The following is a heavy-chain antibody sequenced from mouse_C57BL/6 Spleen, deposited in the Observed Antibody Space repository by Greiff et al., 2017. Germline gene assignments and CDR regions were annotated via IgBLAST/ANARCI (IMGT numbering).Heavy chain of an antibody. J-gene: IGHJ2*01. D-gene: IGHD2-1*01. CDR3: TVYGNSNY. CDR2: IRLKSDNYAT. V-gene: IGHV6-3*01. CDR1: GFTFSNYW. Sequence: EVQLVESGGGLVQPGGSMKLSCVASGFTFSNYWMNWVRQSPEKGLEWVAQIRLKSDNYATHYAESVKGRFTISRDDSKSSVYLQMNNLRAEDTGIYYCTVYGNSNYWGQGTTLTVSS.